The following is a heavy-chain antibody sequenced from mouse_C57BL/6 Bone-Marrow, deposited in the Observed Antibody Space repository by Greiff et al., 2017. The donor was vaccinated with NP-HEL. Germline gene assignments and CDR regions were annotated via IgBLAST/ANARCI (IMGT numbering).Heavy chain of an antibody. J-gene: IGHJ2*01. CDR3: ARRLLRYYFGY. CDR2: ISSGGSYT. CDR1: GFTFSSYG. Sequence: EVNVVESGGDLVKPGGSLKLSCAASGFTFSSYGMSWVRQTPDKRLEWVATISSGGSYTYYPDSVKGRFTISRDNAKNTLYLQMSSLKSEDTAMYYCARRLLRYYFGYWGQGTTLTVSS. V-gene: IGHV5-6*02. D-gene: IGHD1-1*01.